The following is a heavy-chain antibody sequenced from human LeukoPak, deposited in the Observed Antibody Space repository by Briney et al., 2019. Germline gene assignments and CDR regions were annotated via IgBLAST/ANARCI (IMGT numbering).Heavy chain of an antibody. D-gene: IGHD3-10*01. V-gene: IGHV1-69*06. Sequence: GASVKVSCKASGGTFSSYAISWVRQAPGQGLEWMGGIIPIFGTANYAQKFQGRVTITADKSTSTAYMELSSLRSEDTAVYYCARDPSITMVRGVPYYFDYWGQGTLVTVSS. CDR3: ARDPSITMVRGVPYYFDY. CDR1: GGTFSSYA. CDR2: IIPIFGTA. J-gene: IGHJ4*02.